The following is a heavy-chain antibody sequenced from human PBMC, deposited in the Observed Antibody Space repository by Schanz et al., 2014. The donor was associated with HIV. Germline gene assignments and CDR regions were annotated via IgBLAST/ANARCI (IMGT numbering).Heavy chain of an antibody. Sequence: EVKLLESGGGLVQPGGSLRLSCAASGFSFSNYAMSWVRQAPGKGLEWVSTISAGVGTASYADSVKGRFTISRDNSKKMLFLQMNRLRAEDTAVYYCAIRTPMISFGAFDIWGRGTMVTVSS. V-gene: IGHV3-23*01. J-gene: IGHJ3*02. CDR2: ISAGVGTA. CDR1: GFSFSNYA. D-gene: IGHD3-16*01. CDR3: AIRTPMISFGAFDI.